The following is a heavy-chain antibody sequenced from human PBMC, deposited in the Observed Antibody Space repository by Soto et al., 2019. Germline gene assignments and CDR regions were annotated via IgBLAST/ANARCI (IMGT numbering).Heavy chain of an antibody. CDR1: GGSFSGYY. Sequence: QVQLQQWGAGLLKPSETLSLTCAVYGGSFSGYYWSWIRQPPGKGLEWIGEINHSGSTNYNPSLKSRVTISVDTSKNQFSLKLSSVTAADTAVYYCARGTGVAGTRYYYYGMDVWGQGTTVTVSS. V-gene: IGHV4-34*01. J-gene: IGHJ6*02. CDR2: INHSGST. CDR3: ARGTGVAGTRYYYYGMDV. D-gene: IGHD6-19*01.